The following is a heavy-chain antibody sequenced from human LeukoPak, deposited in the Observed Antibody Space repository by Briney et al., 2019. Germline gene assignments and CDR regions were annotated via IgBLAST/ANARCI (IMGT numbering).Heavy chain of an antibody. J-gene: IGHJ4*02. CDR1: GGSISSGGYS. V-gene: IGHV4-30-2*01. D-gene: IGHD3-22*01. Sequence: SETLSLTCAVSGGSISSGGYSWSWIRQPPGKGLEWIGYIYHSGSTYYNPSLKSRATISVDRSKNQFSLKLSSVTAADTAVYYCARTMIVVTIFDYWGQGTLVTVSS. CDR3: ARTMIVVTIFDY. CDR2: IYHSGST.